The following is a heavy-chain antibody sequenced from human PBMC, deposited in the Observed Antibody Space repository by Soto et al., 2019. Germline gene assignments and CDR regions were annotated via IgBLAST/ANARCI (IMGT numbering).Heavy chain of an antibody. Sequence: QVQLMESGGGVVQPGRSLRLSCAASGFTFSSYGMHWVRQAPGKGLEWVAVIWYDGSNKYYADSVKGRFTISRDNSKNTLYLQMNSLRAEDTAVYYCAREVYKYYYGSGSPDGMDVWGQGTTVTVSS. CDR2: IWYDGSNK. J-gene: IGHJ6*02. CDR3: AREVYKYYYGSGSPDGMDV. V-gene: IGHV3-33*01. D-gene: IGHD3-10*01. CDR1: GFTFSSYG.